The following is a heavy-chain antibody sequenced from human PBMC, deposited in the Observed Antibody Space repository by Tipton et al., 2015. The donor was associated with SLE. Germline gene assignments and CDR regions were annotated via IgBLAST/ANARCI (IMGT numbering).Heavy chain of an antibody. V-gene: IGHV4-39*07. Sequence: TLSLTCSVSGGSISSSSYYWGWIRQPPGKGLEWIGSLYYSGSIHYNPSLKSRVTISVDTSKNQFSLRLSSVTAADTAVYYCVRGYNYGPGYYFDYWGRGTLVTVSS. CDR3: VRGYNYGPGYYFDY. D-gene: IGHD5-24*01. J-gene: IGHJ4*02. CDR1: GGSISSSSYY. CDR2: LYYSGSI.